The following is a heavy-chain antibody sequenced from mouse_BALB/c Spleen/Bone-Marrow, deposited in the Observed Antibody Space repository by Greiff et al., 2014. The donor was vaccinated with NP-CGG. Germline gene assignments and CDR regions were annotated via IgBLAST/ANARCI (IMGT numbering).Heavy chain of an antibody. V-gene: IGHV14-3*02. J-gene: IGHJ3*01. D-gene: IGHD1-1*01. Sequence: VQLQQSGAELVKPGASVKLSCTASGFNIKDTYMHWVEQRPEQGLEWIGSIDPENGNTKYDPKFQGKATITADTSSNTAYLQLSSLTSEDTAVYYCASYYYGSSSFAYWGQGTLVTVSA. CDR2: IDPENGNT. CDR1: GFNIKDTY. CDR3: ASYYYGSSSFAY.